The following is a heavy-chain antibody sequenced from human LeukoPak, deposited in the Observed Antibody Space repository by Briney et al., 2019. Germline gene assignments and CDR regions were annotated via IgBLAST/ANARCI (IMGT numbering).Heavy chain of an antibody. CDR1: GFTFSSYA. J-gene: IGHJ4*02. CDR3: AKDRIAVTQTYYFDY. CDR2: ISSSGGST. D-gene: IGHD6-19*01. Sequence: GGSLRLSCAASGFTFSSYAMSWVRQAPGKGLEWVSAISSSGGSTYYADSVKGRFTISRDNSKNTLYLQMNSLRAEDTAVYYCAKDRIAVTQTYYFDYWGQGTLVTVSS. V-gene: IGHV3-23*01.